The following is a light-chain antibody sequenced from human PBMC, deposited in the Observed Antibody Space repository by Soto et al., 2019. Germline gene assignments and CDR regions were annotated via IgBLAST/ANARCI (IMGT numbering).Light chain of an antibody. V-gene: IGKV3-20*01. Sequence: EIVLTQSPGTLSLSPGERATLSCKASQIIAGSYLAWFQQKPGQAPRLLIYGASTRATDIPDRFSGSRSGTDYNLTISRLEPEDFAVYFCQKYRSSPRITFGPGNIVDAK. CDR3: QKYRSSPRIT. CDR2: GAS. J-gene: IGKJ3*01. CDR1: QIIAGSY.